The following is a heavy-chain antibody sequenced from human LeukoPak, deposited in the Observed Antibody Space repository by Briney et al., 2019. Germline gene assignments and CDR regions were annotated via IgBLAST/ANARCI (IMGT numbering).Heavy chain of an antibody. D-gene: IGHD3-22*01. Sequence: PGGSLRLSCAASGFTFSSYAMSWVRQAPGKGLEWVSAISGSGGSTYYADSVKGPFTISRDNSKNTLYLQMNSLRAEDTAVYYCAKDTGYYYDSSGYWYWGQGTLVTVSS. CDR1: GFTFSSYA. J-gene: IGHJ4*02. V-gene: IGHV3-23*01. CDR3: AKDTGYYYDSSGYWY. CDR2: ISGSGGST.